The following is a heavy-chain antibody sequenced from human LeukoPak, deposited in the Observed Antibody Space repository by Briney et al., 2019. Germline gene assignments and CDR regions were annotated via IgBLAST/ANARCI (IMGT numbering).Heavy chain of an antibody. D-gene: IGHD6-6*01. CDR2: IKSKTDGGTT. J-gene: IGHJ5*02. V-gene: IGHV3-15*01. CDR3: NTAYIDSRP. CDR1: GVTFTNAW. Sequence: GGSLRLSCAASGVTFTNAWMTWVRQAPGKGLEWVGRIKSKTDGGTTDYAAPVKGRFIISRDDSKNTLYLQMNSLKTEDTAVYYCNTAYIDSRPWGQGTLVTVSS.